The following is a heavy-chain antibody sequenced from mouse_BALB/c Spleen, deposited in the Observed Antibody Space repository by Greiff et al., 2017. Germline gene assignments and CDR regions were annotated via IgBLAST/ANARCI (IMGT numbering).Heavy chain of an antibody. CDR2: ISSGSSTI. CDR3: ARERYDRGPYYAMDY. J-gene: IGHJ4*01. Sequence: EVKVVESGGGLVQPGGSRKLSCAASGFTFSSFGMHWVRQAPEKGLEWVAYISSGSSTIYYADTVKGRFTISRDNPKNTLFLQMTSLRSEDTAMYYCARERYDRGPYYAMDYWGQGTSVTVSS. CDR1: GFTFSSFG. V-gene: IGHV5-17*02. D-gene: IGHD2-14*01.